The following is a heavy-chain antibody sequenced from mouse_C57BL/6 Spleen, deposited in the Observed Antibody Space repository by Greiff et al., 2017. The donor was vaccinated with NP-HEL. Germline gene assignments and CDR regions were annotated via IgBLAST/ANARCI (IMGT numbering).Heavy chain of an antibody. CDR2: IYPSDSET. Sequence: QVQLQQSGAELVRPGSSVKLSCKASGYTFTSYWMDWVKQRPGQGLEWIGNIYPSDSETHYNQKFKDKATLTVDKSSSTAYMQLSSLTSEDSAVYYCARKNLGQGYFDVWGTGTTVTVSS. J-gene: IGHJ1*03. CDR3: ARKNLGQGYFDV. D-gene: IGHD3-3*01. CDR1: GYTFTSYW. V-gene: IGHV1-61*01.